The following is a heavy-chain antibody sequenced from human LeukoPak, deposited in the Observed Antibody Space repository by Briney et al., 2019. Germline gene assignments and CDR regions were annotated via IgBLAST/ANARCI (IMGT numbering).Heavy chain of an antibody. CDR3: ARRALWPTPDY. CDR1: GGSISSSSYY. D-gene: IGHD5-18*01. Sequence: SETLSLTCTVSGGSISSSSYYWGWIRQPPGKGLEWIGSIYYGGSTYYNPSLKSRVTISVDTSKNQFSLKLSSVTAADTAVYYCARRALWPTPDYWGQGTLVTVSS. V-gene: IGHV4-39*01. CDR2: IYYGGST. J-gene: IGHJ4*02.